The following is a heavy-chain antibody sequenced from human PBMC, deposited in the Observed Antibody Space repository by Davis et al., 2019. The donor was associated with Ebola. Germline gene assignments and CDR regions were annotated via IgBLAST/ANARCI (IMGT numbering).Heavy chain of an antibody. CDR3: ARAAVSASKSWFDP. D-gene: IGHD2-2*01. CDR1: GFSVRTNY. Sequence: GESLKISCVASGFSVRTNYMTWVRQGPGKGLEWVSVIYSDGTTSYGDSVKGRFTISRDNAKNSLFLQMNSLGAEDTAVYYCARAAVSASKSWFDPWGQGTLVTVSS. J-gene: IGHJ5*02. V-gene: IGHV3-53*01. CDR2: IYSDGTT.